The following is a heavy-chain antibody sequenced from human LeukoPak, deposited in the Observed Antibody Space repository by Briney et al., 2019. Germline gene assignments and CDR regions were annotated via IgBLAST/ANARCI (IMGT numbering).Heavy chain of an antibody. CDR3: AKESRVGY. V-gene: IGHV3-15*01. CDR2: IKSKTDGGTT. Sequence: GGSLRLSCAASGFTFSNAWMNWVRQAPGKGLEWVGRIKSKTDGGTTDYAAPVKGRFTISRDDSKNTLYLQMNSLRAEDTAVYCCAKESRVGYWGQGNLVTVSS. J-gene: IGHJ4*02. CDR1: GFTFSNAW. D-gene: IGHD6-13*01.